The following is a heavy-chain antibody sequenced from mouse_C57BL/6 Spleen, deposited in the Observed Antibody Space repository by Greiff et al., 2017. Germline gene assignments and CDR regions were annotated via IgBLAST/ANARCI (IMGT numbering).Heavy chain of an antibody. V-gene: IGHV1-19*01. J-gene: IGHJ2*01. CDR3: ARRSRITTVVGGFDY. CDR2: INPYNGGT. D-gene: IGHD1-1*01. Sequence: EVKLMESGPVLVKPGASVKMSCKASGYTFTDYYMNWVKQSHGKSLEWIGVINPYNGGTSYNQKFKGKATLTVDKSSSTAYMELNSLTSEDSAVYYCARRSRITTVVGGFDYWGQGTTLTVSS. CDR1: GYTFTDYY.